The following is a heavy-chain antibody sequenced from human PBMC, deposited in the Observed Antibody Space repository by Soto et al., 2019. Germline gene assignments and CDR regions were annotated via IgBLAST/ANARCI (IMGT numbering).Heavy chain of an antibody. Sequence: ASVKVSCKASGYTFTNYYMHWVRQAPGQGFEWMGIINPSGGTTTYAQRFQGRVTMTRNTSISTAYMELSSLRSEDTAVYYCARVPYYDFWSGYWTPNGMDVWGQGTTVTVSS. D-gene: IGHD3-3*01. CDR2: INPSGGTT. CDR1: GYTFTNYY. J-gene: IGHJ6*02. CDR3: ARVPYYDFWSGYWTPNGMDV. V-gene: IGHV1-46*01.